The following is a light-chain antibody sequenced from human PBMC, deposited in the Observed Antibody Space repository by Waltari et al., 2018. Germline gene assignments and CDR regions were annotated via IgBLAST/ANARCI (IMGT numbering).Light chain of an antibody. CDR3: QQFGSSPPMYT. CDR1: QSVSSSY. V-gene: IGKV3-20*01. J-gene: IGKJ2*01. Sequence: EIVLTQSPGTLSLSPGERATLSCRASQSVSSSYLAWYQQKPGQAPRLLIYGASSRAPCIPDRFSGSGSGTDFTLTISRLEPEDFALFYCQQFGSSPPMYTFGQGTKLEIK. CDR2: GAS.